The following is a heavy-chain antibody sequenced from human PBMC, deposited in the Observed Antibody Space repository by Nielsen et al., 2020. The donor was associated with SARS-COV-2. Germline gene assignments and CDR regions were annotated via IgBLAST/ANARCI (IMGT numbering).Heavy chain of an antibody. J-gene: IGHJ6*02. CDR3: ARSNNPYYYYYGMDV. D-gene: IGHD1/OR15-1a*01. CDR2: IYYSGST. CDR1: GGSISSYS. Sequence: SETLSLTCTVSGGSISSYSWSWIRQPPGKGLEWIGYIYYSGSTNYNPSLKSRVTISVDTSKNQFSLKLSSVTAADTTVYYCARSNNPYYYYYGMDVWGQGTTVTVSS. V-gene: IGHV4-59*13.